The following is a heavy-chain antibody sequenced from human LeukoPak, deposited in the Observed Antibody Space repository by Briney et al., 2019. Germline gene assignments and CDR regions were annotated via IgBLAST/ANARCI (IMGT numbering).Heavy chain of an antibody. CDR1: GITFSRHG. J-gene: IGHJ4*02. Sequence: GGSLRLSCVASGITFSRHGMDWVRQAPGKELEWVAVIADYGGVKQYADSVKGRFTVSRDNSKSTLYLQMNGLSVEYTAIYYCAREATWGEWYFDHWGQGTPVTVSS. CDR3: AREATWGEWYFDH. V-gene: IGHV3-30*03. D-gene: IGHD3-3*01. CDR2: IADYGGVK.